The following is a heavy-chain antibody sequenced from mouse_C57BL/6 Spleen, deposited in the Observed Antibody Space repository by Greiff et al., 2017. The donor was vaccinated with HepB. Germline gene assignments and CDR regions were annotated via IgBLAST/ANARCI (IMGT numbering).Heavy chain of an antibody. Sequence: VQLQQSGPELVKPGASVKISCKASGYTFTDYYMNWVKQSHGKSLEWIGDINPNNGGTSYNQKFKGKATLTVDKSSSTAYMELRSLTSEDSAVYYGAIPIVPSRYIDVWGEVTTVTVSS. D-gene: IGHD2-5*01. J-gene: IGHJ1*01. CDR1: GYTFTDYY. CDR3: AIPIVPSRYIDV. CDR2: INPNNGGT. V-gene: IGHV1-26*01.